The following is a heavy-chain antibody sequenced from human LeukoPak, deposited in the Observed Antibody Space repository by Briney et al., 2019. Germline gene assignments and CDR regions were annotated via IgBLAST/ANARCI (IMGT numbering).Heavy chain of an antibody. Sequence: GGSLRLSCAASGFTFSDYYMSWIRQAPGKGLEWVSYISSSGSTIYYADSVKGRFTISRDNAKNSLYLQMNSLRAEDTAVYYCARVSSGLNVWGSYRNLDYWGRGTLVTVSS. D-gene: IGHD3-16*02. CDR3: ARVSSGLNVWGSYRNLDY. J-gene: IGHJ4*02. CDR1: GFTFSDYY. CDR2: ISSSGSTI. V-gene: IGHV3-11*01.